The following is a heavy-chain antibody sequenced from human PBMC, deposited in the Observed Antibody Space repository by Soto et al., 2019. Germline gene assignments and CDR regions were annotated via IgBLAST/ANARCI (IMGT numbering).Heavy chain of an antibody. CDR2: INPNSGGT. D-gene: IGHD6-6*01. V-gene: IGHV1-2*02. Sequence: GASVKVSCKASGYTFTGYYMHWVRQAPGQGLEWMGWINPNSGGTNYAQKFQGRVTMTRDTSISTAYMELSRLRSDDTAVYYCARSYSSSPRAYYYYGMDVWGQGTTVTVSS. J-gene: IGHJ6*02. CDR1: GYTFTGYY. CDR3: ARSYSSSPRAYYYYGMDV.